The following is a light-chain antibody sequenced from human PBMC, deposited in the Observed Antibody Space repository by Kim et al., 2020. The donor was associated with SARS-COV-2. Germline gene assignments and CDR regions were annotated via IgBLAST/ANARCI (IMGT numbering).Light chain of an antibody. J-gene: IGLJ3*02. CDR1: SSDVGGYNY. CDR3: SSYTSSSTV. CDR2: DVS. Sequence: GQSITISCTGTSSDVGGYNYVSWYQQHPGKAPKLMIYDVSNRPSGVSNRFSGSKSGNTASLTISGLQAEDEADYYCSSYTSSSTVFGGGTKLT. V-gene: IGLV2-14*03.